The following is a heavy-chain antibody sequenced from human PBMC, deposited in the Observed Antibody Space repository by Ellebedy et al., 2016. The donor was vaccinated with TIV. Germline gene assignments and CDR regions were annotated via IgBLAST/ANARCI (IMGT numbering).Heavy chain of an antibody. V-gene: IGHV4-39*07. Sequence: MPSETLSLTCTVSGGSISRSNYYWGWIRQPPGKGLEWIGSIYYSGSTYYNPSLKSRVTISVDTSKNQFSLKLSSVTAADTAVYYCARLYGSGSYHNYWGQGTLVTVSS. CDR3: ARLYGSGSYHNY. D-gene: IGHD3-10*01. CDR1: GGSISRSNYY. CDR2: IYYSGST. J-gene: IGHJ4*02.